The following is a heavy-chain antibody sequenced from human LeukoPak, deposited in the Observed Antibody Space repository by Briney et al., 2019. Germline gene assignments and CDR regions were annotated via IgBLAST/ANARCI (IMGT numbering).Heavy chain of an antibody. CDR1: GFTFSNFV. Sequence: GGSKRVSCAASGFTFSNFVMHWVRQAPGKGLEWVAYISSDARNIKYADSVKGRFTVSRDNSKTKLYLQMNGLRGDDTAVYYCAKDGSWSYTDWVQGTLVIVSS. J-gene: IGHJ4*02. V-gene: IGHV3-30*02. CDR3: AKDGSWSYTD. CDR2: ISSDARNI. D-gene: IGHD3-10*01.